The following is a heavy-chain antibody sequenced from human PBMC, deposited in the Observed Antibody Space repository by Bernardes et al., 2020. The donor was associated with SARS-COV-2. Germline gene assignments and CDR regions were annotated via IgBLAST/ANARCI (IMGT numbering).Heavy chain of an antibody. V-gene: IGHV3-66*01. D-gene: IGHD4-17*01. J-gene: IGHJ4*02. CDR3: ERDFGYCDGLFDY. Sequence: GGSLRLSCAASGFTVSSTCMSWVRQAPGKGLEWVADIYSGGSTYYADSAKGKFTIYRDNYNNTLYLQMNSLRAEDTAVYYCERDFGYCDGLFDYWSQGTLVTVSP. CDR2: IYSGGST. CDR1: GFTVSSTC.